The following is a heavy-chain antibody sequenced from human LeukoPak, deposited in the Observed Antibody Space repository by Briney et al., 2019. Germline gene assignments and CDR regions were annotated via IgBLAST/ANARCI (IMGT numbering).Heavy chain of an antibody. V-gene: IGHV1-8*01. CDR3: AREGKMITFGGVIVIREYYFDY. Sequence: ASVKVSCKASDYTFTNFDINWVRQAPGQGLEWMGWLNLNSGNTGYAQKFQGRVTVTRNTSISTAYMELSSLRSEDTAVYYCAREGKMITFGGVIVIREYYFDYWGQGTLVTVSS. CDR2: LNLNSGNT. CDR1: DYTFTNFD. J-gene: IGHJ4*02. D-gene: IGHD3-16*02.